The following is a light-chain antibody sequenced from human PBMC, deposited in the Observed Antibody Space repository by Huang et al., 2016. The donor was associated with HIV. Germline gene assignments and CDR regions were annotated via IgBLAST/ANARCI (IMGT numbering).Light chain of an antibody. J-gene: IGKJ1*01. CDR3: QQNFNTPWT. CDR1: QNINDY. V-gene: IGKV1-39*01. CDR2: AAS. Sequence: DIQMTQSPSSLSASVGDRVTITCRASQNINDYLTWYQQKPGKAPKHLIYAASSLQSGVPSRFSGRGSGTEYTLTIRRLQPEDYATYYCQQNFNTPWTFGQGTKVEI.